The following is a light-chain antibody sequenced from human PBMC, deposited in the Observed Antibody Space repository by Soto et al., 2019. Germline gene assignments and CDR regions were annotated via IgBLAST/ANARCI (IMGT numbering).Light chain of an antibody. CDR2: EVS. J-gene: IGLJ2*01. Sequence: QSVLTQPASVSGSPGQSITISCTGTSSDVGGYNYVSWYQQHPGKAPKLMIYEVSNRPSGVSNRFSGSKSGNTASLTISGLQAEDAADYYCSSYTSSSTKVVFGGGTQLTVL. V-gene: IGLV2-14*01. CDR3: SSYTSSSTKVV. CDR1: SSDVGGYNY.